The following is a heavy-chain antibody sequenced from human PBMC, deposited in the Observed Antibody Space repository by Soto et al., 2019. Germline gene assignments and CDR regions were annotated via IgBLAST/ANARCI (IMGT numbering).Heavy chain of an antibody. V-gene: IGHV1-18*01. CDR3: ARVRGESEQLANYGIDA. J-gene: IGHJ6*02. Sequence: QVQLVQSGGEVKKPGASVKVSCKASGYTFTNYGISWVRQAPGQGLEWMGWISAYNGNRKYAQKLQDRVTMTTDTSTNTAYMELRSLRSDDTAMYYCARVRGESEQLANYGIDAWGQGTTVTVFS. D-gene: IGHD6-6*01. CDR1: GYTFTNYG. CDR2: ISAYNGNR.